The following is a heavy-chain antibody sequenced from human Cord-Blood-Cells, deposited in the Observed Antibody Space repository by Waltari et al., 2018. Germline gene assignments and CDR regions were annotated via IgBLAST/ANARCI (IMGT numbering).Heavy chain of an antibody. CDR3: AKNYDFWSGYYDAFDI. J-gene: IGHJ3*02. D-gene: IGHD3-3*01. CDR2: INPNSGGT. CDR1: GYTFTGYY. V-gene: IGHV1-2*02. Sequence: QVQLVQSGAEVKKPGASVKVSCQASGYTFTGYYMHWVRQAPGQGLEWMGWINPNSGGTNYAQKFQGRVTMTRDTSISTAYMELSRLRSDDTAVYYCAKNYDFWSGYYDAFDIWGQGTMVTVSS.